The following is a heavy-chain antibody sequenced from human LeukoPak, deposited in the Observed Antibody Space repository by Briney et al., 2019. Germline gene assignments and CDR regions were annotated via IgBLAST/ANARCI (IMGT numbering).Heavy chain of an antibody. Sequence: GGSLRLSCAASGFTFSDYYMSWIRQAPGRGLEWVSYISNSGTTRYYADSVKGRFTISRDNAKNSLYLQMNSLRAEDTAVYYCARDQTGITVAATGWFDPWGQGTLVTVSS. CDR3: ARDQTGITVAATGWFDP. J-gene: IGHJ5*02. D-gene: IGHD6-19*01. CDR1: GFTFSDYY. V-gene: IGHV3-11*04. CDR2: ISNSGTTR.